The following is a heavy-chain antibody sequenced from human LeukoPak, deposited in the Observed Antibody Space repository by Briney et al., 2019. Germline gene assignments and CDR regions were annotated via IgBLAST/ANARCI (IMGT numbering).Heavy chain of an antibody. V-gene: IGHV3-49*04. J-gene: IGHJ4*02. D-gene: IGHD3-3*01. CDR1: GFTFGDYA. Sequence: GGSLRLSCTASGFTFGDYAMSWVRQAPGKELEWVGFIRSKAYGGTTEYAASVKGRFTISRDDSKSIAYLQMNSLKTEDTAVYYCTRDPNFPRRYDFWSGYYDKNWGQGTLVTVSS. CDR3: TRDPNFPRRYDFWSGYYDKN. CDR2: IRSKAYGGTT.